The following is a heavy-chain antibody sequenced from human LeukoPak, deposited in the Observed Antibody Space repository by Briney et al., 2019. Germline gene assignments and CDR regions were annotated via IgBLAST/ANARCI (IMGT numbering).Heavy chain of an antibody. Sequence: SETLSLTCTVSGGALSSSSYDWGWIRQPPGKGLEWIGSIHYSGSTYYNPSLKSRVTISVDTSKNQFSLKVSSVTAADTAVYYCARHERSSSLYYYYYYMDVWGKGTTVTVSS. V-gene: IGHV4-39*01. J-gene: IGHJ6*03. CDR2: IHYSGST. CDR3: ARHERSSSLYYYYYYMDV. D-gene: IGHD6-6*01. CDR1: GGALSSSSYD.